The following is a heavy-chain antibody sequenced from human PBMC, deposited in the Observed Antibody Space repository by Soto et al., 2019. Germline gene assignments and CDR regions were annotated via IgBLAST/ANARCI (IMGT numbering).Heavy chain of an antibody. J-gene: IGHJ4*02. V-gene: IGHV3-48*01. CDR1: GLTFSSYS. D-gene: IGHD2-8*01. CDR2: ISTSSTTI. CDR3: VMGYFCDC. Sequence: EVQLVESGGGLLQPGGSLRLSCAASGLTFSSYSMNWVRQAPGKGLEWVSDISTSSTTIHYADSVKGRFTISRDNAKNSLYMQINSLRAEDAAVYYCVMGYFCDCWGQGTLVTV.